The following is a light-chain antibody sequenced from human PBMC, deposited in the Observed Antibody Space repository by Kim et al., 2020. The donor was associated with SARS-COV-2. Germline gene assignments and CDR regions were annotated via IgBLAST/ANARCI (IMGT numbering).Light chain of an antibody. CDR2: GAY. Sequence: EIVLTQSPGTLSLSPGERATLSCRASQSVGSGYLAWYQQKPGQPPRLLIYGAYYRASGIPDRFSGSGSGTDLTLTVSSLEPEDFAVYYCQQYGSTPETFGQGTKVDIK. CDR1: QSVGSGY. J-gene: IGKJ1*01. V-gene: IGKV3-20*01. CDR3: QQYGSTPET.